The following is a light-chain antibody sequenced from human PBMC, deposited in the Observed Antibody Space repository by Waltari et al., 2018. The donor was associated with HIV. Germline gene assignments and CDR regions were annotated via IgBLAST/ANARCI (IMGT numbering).Light chain of an antibody. CDR2: SNN. Sequence: QSALTQSPSASGTPGQRVTISCSGSSSNIGSNTVNQYQSLPGTAPKLVTYSNNERPSGVPVRFSGSKSGTSASLAISGLQSEDEAEYYCASWDDSLNGFYVFGTGTKVTVL. CDR3: ASWDDSLNGFYV. J-gene: IGLJ1*01. CDR1: SSNIGSNT. V-gene: IGLV1-44*01.